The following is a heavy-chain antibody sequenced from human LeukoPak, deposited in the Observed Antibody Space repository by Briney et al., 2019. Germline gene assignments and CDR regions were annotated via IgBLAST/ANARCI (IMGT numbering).Heavy chain of an antibody. CDR2: IIPIFGTA. V-gene: IGHV1-69*06. Sequence: SVKVSCKASGGTFSSYAISWVRQAPGQGLEWMGGIIPIFGTANYAQKFQGRVTITADKSTSTANMELSSLRSEDTAVYYCARDYQGVTVGFDLWGQGTLVTVSS. CDR3: ARDYQGVTVGFDL. D-gene: IGHD3-10*01. J-gene: IGHJ5*02. CDR1: GGTFSSYA.